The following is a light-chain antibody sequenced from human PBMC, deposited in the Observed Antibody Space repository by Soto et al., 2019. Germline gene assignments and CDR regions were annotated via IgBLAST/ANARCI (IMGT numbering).Light chain of an antibody. V-gene: IGKV1-5*01. Sequence: DIQMTQSPSTLSASVGDRVTITCRASHILTKCLAWFQQKPGKAPRLLIYDGFSLVSGVPSRFSATVSGTEFTLTISSLQPDDSATYYCQQYDSSFPLFTFGQGTRLEIK. CDR1: HILTKC. J-gene: IGKJ2*01. CDR2: DGF. CDR3: QQYDSSFPLFT.